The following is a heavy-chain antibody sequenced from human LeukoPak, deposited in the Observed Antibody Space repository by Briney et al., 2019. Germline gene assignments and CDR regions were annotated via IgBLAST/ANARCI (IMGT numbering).Heavy chain of an antibody. CDR2: ISNNGGYT. J-gene: IGHJ4*02. CDR1: GFTFSSA. CDR3: AKQLGYCSDGSCYFSY. D-gene: IGHD2-15*01. Sequence: GGSLRLSCAASGFTFSSAMSWVRQAPGKGLEWVSAISNNGGYTYYADSVQGRFTISRDNSKSTLCLQMNSLRAEDTAVYYCAKQLGYCSDGSCYFSYWGQGTLVTVSS. V-gene: IGHV3-23*01.